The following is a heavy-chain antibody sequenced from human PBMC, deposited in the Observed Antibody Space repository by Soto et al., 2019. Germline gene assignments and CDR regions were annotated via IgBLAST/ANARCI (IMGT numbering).Heavy chain of an antibody. CDR1: GFSLTTSGVG. V-gene: IGHV2-5*02. D-gene: IGHD3-16*01. Sequence: QITLKESGPPLVKPTQPLTLTCTFSGFSLTTSGVGVGWIRQPPGKALEWLALIYWDDDKRYSPSLKSRLTITKDTSKNQVVLTMTNMDPVDTATYYCAHWAPYLYLDVWGQGTTVTVSS. CDR3: AHWAPYLYLDV. CDR2: IYWDDDK. J-gene: IGHJ6*02.